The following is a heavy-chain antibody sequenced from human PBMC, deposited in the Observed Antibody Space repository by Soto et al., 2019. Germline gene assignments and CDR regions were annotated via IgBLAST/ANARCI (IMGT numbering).Heavy chain of an antibody. J-gene: IGHJ4*02. CDR3: TKSSGGSSSVGMDY. Sequence: PGGSLRLSCAGSGFIFKNYALNWVRQAPGKGLEWVASITRDGYNTYYADSVKGRFTISRDNSRDTLSLQMTALRTEDSSICYCTKSSGGSSSVGMDYWGQGTRVTVSS. D-gene: IGHD6-6*01. CDR2: ITRDGYNT. V-gene: IGHV3-30*04. CDR1: GFIFKNYA.